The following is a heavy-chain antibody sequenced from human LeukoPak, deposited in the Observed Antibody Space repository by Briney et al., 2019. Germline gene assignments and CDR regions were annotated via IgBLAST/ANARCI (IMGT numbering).Heavy chain of an antibody. CDR1: GGSISSSIYY. CDR3: ARRCSSTSCYGDYYYGMDV. J-gene: IGHJ6*02. D-gene: IGHD2-2*01. Sequence: SETLSLTCTVSGGSISSSIYYWGWIRQPPGKGLEWIGSIYYSGSTYYNPSLKSRVTISVDTSKNQFSLKLSSVTAADTAVYYCARRCSSTSCYGDYYYGMDVWGQGTTVTVSS. CDR2: IYYSGST. V-gene: IGHV4-39*01.